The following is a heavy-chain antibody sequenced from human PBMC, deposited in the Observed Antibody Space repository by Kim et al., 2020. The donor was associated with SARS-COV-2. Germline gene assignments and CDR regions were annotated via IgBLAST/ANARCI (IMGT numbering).Heavy chain of an antibody. V-gene: IGHV7-4-1*02. J-gene: IGHJ3*02. Sequence: ASVKVSCKASGYTFTSYAMNWVRQAPGQGLEWMGWINTNTGNPTYAQGFTGRFVFSLDTSVSTAYLQISSLKAENTAVYYCARDPDDSSSWTDGAFDIWGQGTMVNVSS. CDR3: ARDPDDSSSWTDGAFDI. D-gene: IGHD6-13*01. CDR2: INTNTGNP. CDR1: GYTFTSYA.